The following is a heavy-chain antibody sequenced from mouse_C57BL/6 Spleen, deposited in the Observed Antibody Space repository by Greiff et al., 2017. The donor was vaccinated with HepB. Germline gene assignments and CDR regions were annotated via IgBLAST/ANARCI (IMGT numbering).Heavy chain of an antibody. CDR2: ISDGGSYT. J-gene: IGHJ3*01. CDR1: GFTFSSYA. D-gene: IGHD3-2*02. CDR3: AREPPTAQAPAWFAY. Sequence: EVHLVESGGGLVKPGGSLKLSCAASGFTFSSYAMSWVRQTPEKRLEWVATISDGGSYTYYPDNVKGRFTISRDNAKNNLYLQMSHLKSEDTAMYYCAREPPTAQAPAWFAYWGQGTLVTVSA. V-gene: IGHV5-4*01.